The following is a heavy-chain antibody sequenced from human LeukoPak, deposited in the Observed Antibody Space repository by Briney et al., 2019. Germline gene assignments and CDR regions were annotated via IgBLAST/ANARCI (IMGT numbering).Heavy chain of an antibody. D-gene: IGHD2-2*01. Sequence: PSETLSLTCTVSGGSISSSSYYWGWIRQPPGKGLEWIGSIYYSGSTYYNPSLKSRVTISVDTSKNQFSLKLSSVTAADTAVYYCARHYRSTPYYYYMDVWGKGTTVTVSS. J-gene: IGHJ6*03. CDR3: ARHYRSTPYYYYMDV. V-gene: IGHV4-39*01. CDR1: GGSISSSSYY. CDR2: IYYSGST.